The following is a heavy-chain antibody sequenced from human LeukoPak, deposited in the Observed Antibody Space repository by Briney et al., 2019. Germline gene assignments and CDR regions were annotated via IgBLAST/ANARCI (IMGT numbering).Heavy chain of an antibody. D-gene: IGHD1-26*01. Sequence: SETLSRTWSISGGSIRSYYWSWIRQPAGKGLEWIGRIYTSGSTNYNASLKSRVSMSVDTSKNQFSLKLSSVTAADTAVFYCARENSGSYREFDYWGQGTLVTVSS. V-gene: IGHV4-4*07. CDR2: IYTSGST. J-gene: IGHJ4*02. CDR3: ARENSGSYREFDY. CDR1: GGSIRSYY.